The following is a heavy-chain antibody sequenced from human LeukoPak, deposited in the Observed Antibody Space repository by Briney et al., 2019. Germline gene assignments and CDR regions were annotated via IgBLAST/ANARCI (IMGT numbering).Heavy chain of an antibody. D-gene: IGHD3-22*01. J-gene: IGHJ4*02. Sequence: GGSLRLSCAASGFTFSTYWMHWVRQVPGKGLVWVSHINSDGSSTEYADSVKGRFTISRDNAKNTLYMQMNSLRAEDTAVYYCASGAYYHDYWGQGTLVTASS. V-gene: IGHV3-74*03. CDR1: GFTFSTYW. CDR3: ASGAYYHDY. CDR2: INSDGSST.